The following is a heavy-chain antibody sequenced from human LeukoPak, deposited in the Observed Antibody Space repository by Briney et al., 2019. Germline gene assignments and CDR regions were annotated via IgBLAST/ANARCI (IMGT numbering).Heavy chain of an antibody. CDR2: IKQDGSEK. CDR3: ARNTRYCSSTSCYFDY. Sequence: GGSLRLSCAASGFTFSSYWMSWVRKAPGKGLEWVANIKQDGSEKYYVDSVKGRFTISRDNAKNSLYLQMNSLRAEDTAVYYCARNTRYCSSTSCYFDYWGQGTLVTDSS. CDR1: GFTFSSYW. J-gene: IGHJ4*02. V-gene: IGHV3-7*01. D-gene: IGHD2-2*01.